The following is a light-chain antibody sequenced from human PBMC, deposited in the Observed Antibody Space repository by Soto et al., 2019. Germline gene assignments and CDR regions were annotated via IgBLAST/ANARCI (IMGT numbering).Light chain of an antibody. J-gene: IGLJ2*01. V-gene: IGLV2-14*01. CDR2: AVS. Sequence: QSALTQPASVSGSPGQSITISCTGTSSDVGGYNYVSWYQQHPGKAPKLMIYAVSNRPSGVSDRFSGSKSGNTASLTISGLQAEDEAHYYCCSYGGRILVIFGEGTKLTVL. CDR1: SSDVGGYNY. CDR3: CSYGGRILVI.